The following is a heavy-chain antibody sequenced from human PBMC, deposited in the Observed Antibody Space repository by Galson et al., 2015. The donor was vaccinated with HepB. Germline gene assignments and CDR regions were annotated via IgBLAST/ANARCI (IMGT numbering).Heavy chain of an antibody. Sequence: TLSLTCTVSGGSISVENYYWNWIRQPPGKGLEWIGNIYYSGSTNCNSSLKSRLTVSVDTSKNQFFLKLTSVTAADAAVYYCARGFDGKKAFDIWGQGTVVTVSS. D-gene: IGHD3-9*01. V-gene: IGHV4-30-4*01. CDR1: GGSISVENYY. CDR3: ARGFDGKKAFDI. J-gene: IGHJ3*02. CDR2: IYYSGST.